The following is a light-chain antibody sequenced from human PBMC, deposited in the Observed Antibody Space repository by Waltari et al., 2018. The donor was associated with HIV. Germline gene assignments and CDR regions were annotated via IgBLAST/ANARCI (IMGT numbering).Light chain of an antibody. V-gene: IGKV3-15*01. J-gene: IGKJ2*01. Sequence: EIVMTQSPATLSVSPGDRVTLSCRSSQTIASNLAGDEHKPGQAPRRRIEGASTRATGIPARFSGSRSGTEFTLTISSLQSEDFAIYYCQHYNNWPRYTFGQGTKLEVK. CDR3: QHYNNWPRYT. CDR1: QTIASN. CDR2: GAS.